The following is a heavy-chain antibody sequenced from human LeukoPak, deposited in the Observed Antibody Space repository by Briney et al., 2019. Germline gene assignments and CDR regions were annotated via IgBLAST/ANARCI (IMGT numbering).Heavy chain of an antibody. Sequence: SETLSLTCTVSGGSISTYYWSWIRQPPGKGLEYIGYIYYSGYTNYNPSLKSRVTISVYTSKNQFSLQLSSVTAADTAVYYCARGHKAFDIWGQGTMVTVSS. V-gene: IGHV4-59*01. CDR1: GGSISTYY. CDR2: IYYSGYT. CDR3: ARGHKAFDI. J-gene: IGHJ3*02.